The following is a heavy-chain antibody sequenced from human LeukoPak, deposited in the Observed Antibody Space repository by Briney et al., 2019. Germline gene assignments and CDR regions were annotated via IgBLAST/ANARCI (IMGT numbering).Heavy chain of an antibody. V-gene: IGHV4-59*08. D-gene: IGHD6-19*01. J-gene: IGHJ4*02. CDR1: GGSVSGYY. CDR3: ARHYSSGWYYYFDY. CDR2: IYYSGST. Sequence: SETLSLTRTVSGGSVSGYYWSWIRQPPGKGLEWIGNIYYSGSTNYNPSLKSRVTISVDTSKNQFSLKLSSVTAADTAVYYCARHYSSGWYYYFDYWGQGTLVTVSS.